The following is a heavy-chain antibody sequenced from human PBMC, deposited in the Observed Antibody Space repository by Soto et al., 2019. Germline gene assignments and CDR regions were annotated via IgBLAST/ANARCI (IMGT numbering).Heavy chain of an antibody. CDR2: INHSGST. V-gene: IGHV4-34*01. CDR3: ARDAFGGDTAMVTIDY. J-gene: IGHJ4*02. D-gene: IGHD5-18*01. Sequence: SETLSLTCAVYGGSFSGYYWSWIRQPPGKGLEWIGEINHSGSTNYNPSLKSRVTISVDTSKNQFSLKLSSVTAADTALYYCARDAFGGDTAMVTIDYWGQGTLVTVSS. CDR1: GGSFSGYY.